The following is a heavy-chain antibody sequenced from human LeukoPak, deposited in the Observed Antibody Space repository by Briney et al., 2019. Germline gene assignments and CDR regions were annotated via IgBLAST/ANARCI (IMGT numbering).Heavy chain of an antibody. Sequence: PSETLSLTCTVSGGSISSSSYYWGWIRQPPGKGLEWIGSIYYSGSTYYNPSLKSRVTISVDTSKNQFSLKLSSVTAADTAVYYCARQPRVLRFLEWLLYSWFDPWGQGTLVRISS. J-gene: IGHJ5*02. CDR1: GGSISSSSYY. D-gene: IGHD3-3*01. V-gene: IGHV4-39*01. CDR3: ARQPRVLRFLEWLLYSWFDP. CDR2: IYYSGST.